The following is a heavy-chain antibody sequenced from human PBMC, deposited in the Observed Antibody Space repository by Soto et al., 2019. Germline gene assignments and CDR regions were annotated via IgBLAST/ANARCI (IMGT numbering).Heavy chain of an antibody. CDR2: INPNSGGT. D-gene: IGHD6-19*01. J-gene: IGHJ6*02. CDR1: GYTFTDYY. CDR3: ARDQSPSSGWPGMDV. Sequence: ASVKVSCKASGYTFTDYYMHWVRQAPGQGLEWMGWINPNSGGTNYAQKFQGGVTMTRDTSISTAYMELNRLRSDDTAVYYCARDQSPSSGWPGMDVWGQGXTVTVYS. V-gene: IGHV1-2*02.